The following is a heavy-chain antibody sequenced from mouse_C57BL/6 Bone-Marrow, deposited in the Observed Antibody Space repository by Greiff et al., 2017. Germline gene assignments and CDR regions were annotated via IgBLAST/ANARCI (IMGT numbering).Heavy chain of an antibody. Sequence: QVQLKPPGAELVKPGASVKMSCKASGYTFTSYWITWVKQRPGQGLEWIGDIYPGSGSTNYNEKFKSKATLTVDTSSSTAYMQLSSLTSEDSAVYYCARGGIYDYDNYWGQGTTLTVSS. V-gene: IGHV1-55*01. CDR1: GYTFTSYW. J-gene: IGHJ2*01. D-gene: IGHD2-4*01. CDR2: IYPGSGST. CDR3: ARGGIYDYDNY.